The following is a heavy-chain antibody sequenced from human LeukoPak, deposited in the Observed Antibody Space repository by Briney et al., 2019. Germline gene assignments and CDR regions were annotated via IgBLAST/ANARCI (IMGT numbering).Heavy chain of an antibody. Sequence: SETLSLTCTVSGGSISSYYWSWIRQPPGKGLKWIGYIYYSGSTNYNPSLKSRVTISVDTSKNQFSLKLSSVTAADTAVYYCASLLYSSSWYPQTFDYWGQGTLVTVSS. CDR3: ASLLYSSSWYPQTFDY. D-gene: IGHD6-13*01. CDR2: IYYSGST. V-gene: IGHV4-59*01. CDR1: GGSISSYY. J-gene: IGHJ4*02.